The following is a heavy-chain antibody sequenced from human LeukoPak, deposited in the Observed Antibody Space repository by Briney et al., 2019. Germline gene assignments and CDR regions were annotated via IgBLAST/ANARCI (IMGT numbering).Heavy chain of an antibody. D-gene: IGHD6-6*01. Sequence: SETLSLTCTVSGGSISSGGYYWSWIRQPPGKGLEWIGYIYHSGSTYYNPSLKSRVTISVDRSKNQFSLKVSSVTAADTAVYYCARGSGSSTVTPFDYWGQGTLVTVSS. CDR3: ARGSGSSTVTPFDY. V-gene: IGHV4-30-2*01. J-gene: IGHJ4*02. CDR1: GGSISSGGYY. CDR2: IYHSGST.